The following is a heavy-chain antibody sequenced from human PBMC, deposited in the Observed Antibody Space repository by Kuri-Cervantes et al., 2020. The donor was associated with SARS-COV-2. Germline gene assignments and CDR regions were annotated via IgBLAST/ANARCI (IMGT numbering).Heavy chain of an antibody. J-gene: IGHJ6*02. CDR2: ISYEATNK. D-gene: IGHD6-6*01. CDR1: GFAFSNYG. CDR3: AKGLGYYYGMDV. V-gene: IGHV3-30*18. Sequence: GGSLRLSCAASGFAFSNYGMHWVRQAPGKGPEWVAVISYEATNKYYAASVKGRFTISRDNSKNTLYLQMNSLRAEDTAVYYCAKGLGYYYGMDVWGQGTTVTVSS.